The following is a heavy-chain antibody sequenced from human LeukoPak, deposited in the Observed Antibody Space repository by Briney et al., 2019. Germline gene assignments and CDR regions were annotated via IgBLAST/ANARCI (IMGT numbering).Heavy chain of an antibody. V-gene: IGHV4-38-2*02. J-gene: IGHJ5*02. CDR3: ARGMVPNWFDP. D-gene: IGHD3-10*01. CDR1: GYSISIGYY. CDR2: IYYSGST. Sequence: SETLSLTCTVSGYSISIGYYWGWIRQPPGKGLEWIGSIYYSGSTYYNPSLKSRVTISVDTSKNQFSLKLSSVTAADTAVYYCARGMVPNWFDPWGQGTLVTVSS.